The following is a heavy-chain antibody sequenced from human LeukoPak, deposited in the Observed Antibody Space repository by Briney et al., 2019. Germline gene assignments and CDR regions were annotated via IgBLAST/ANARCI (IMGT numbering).Heavy chain of an antibody. D-gene: IGHD4-17*01. CDR1: GFTFSSYA. CDR3: ASENGDPYYFDY. V-gene: IGHV3-30-3*01. Sequence: GRSLRLSCAASGFTFSSYAMRWVRQAPGKGLEWVAVISYDGSNKYYADSVKGRFTISRDNSKNTLYLQMNSLRAEDTAVYYCASENGDPYYFDYWGQGTLVTVSS. J-gene: IGHJ4*02. CDR2: ISYDGSNK.